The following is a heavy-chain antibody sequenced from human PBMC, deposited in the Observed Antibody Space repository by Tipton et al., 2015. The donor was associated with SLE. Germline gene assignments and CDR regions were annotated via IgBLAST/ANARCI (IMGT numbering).Heavy chain of an antibody. Sequence: SLRLSCAASGFTFSSYSMNWVRQAPGKGLVWVSRINSDGSSTSYADSVKGRFTISRDNAKNSLYLQMNSLRAEDTAVYYCARGQYDSSGHPGGYWGQGTLVTVSS. V-gene: IGHV3-74*01. D-gene: IGHD3-22*01. J-gene: IGHJ4*02. CDR3: ARGQYDSSGHPGGY. CDR2: INSDGSST. CDR1: GFTFSSYS.